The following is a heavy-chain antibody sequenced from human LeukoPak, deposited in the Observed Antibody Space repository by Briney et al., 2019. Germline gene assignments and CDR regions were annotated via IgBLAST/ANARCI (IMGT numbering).Heavy chain of an antibody. CDR2: IYYSGST. J-gene: IGHJ6*03. V-gene: IGHV4-39*01. CDR1: GGSISSSYY. CDR3: ARLISYYYYMDV. D-gene: IGHD3/OR15-3a*01. Sequence: PSETLSLTCTVSGGSISSSYYWGWIRQPPGKGLEWIGSIYYSGSTYYNPSLKSRVTISVDTSKNQFSLKLSSVTAADTAVYYCARLISYYYYMDVWGKGTTVTISS.